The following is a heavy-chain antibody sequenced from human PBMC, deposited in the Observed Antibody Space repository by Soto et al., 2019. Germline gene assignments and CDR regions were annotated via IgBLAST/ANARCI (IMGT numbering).Heavy chain of an antibody. CDR2: INAGNGNT. V-gene: IGHV1-3*01. Sequence: ASVKVSCKASGYTFTSYAMHWVRQAPGQRLEWMGWINAGNGNTKYSQKFQGRVTITRVTSASTADMELSRMRSEDTAVYYCAGVNNYDSSGFGYWRQETLVTVSS. J-gene: IGHJ4*02. CDR3: AGVNNYDSSGFGY. D-gene: IGHD3-22*01. CDR1: GYTFTSYA.